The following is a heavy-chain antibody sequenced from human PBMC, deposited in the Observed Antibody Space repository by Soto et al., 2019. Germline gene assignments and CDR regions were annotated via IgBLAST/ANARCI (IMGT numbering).Heavy chain of an antibody. V-gene: IGHV1-46*01. Sequence: ASVKVSCKASGYTFTSYYMHWVRQAPGQGLEWMGIINPSGGSTSYAQKFQGRVTMTRDTSTSTVYMELSSLRSEDTAVYYCAREVWNYDSSGYFGTGVSVDAFDIWGQGTIVTV. D-gene: IGHD3-22*01. CDR2: INPSGGST. CDR1: GYTFTSYY. J-gene: IGHJ3*02. CDR3: AREVWNYDSSGYFGTGVSVDAFDI.